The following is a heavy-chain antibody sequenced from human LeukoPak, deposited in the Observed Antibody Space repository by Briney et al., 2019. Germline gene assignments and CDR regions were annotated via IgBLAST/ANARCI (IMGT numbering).Heavy chain of an antibody. CDR3: AKVLHLVGARYFDY. D-gene: IGHD1-26*01. V-gene: IGHV3-23*01. CDR2: ISSSGVTT. CDR1: GFTFSSYA. Sequence: GSLRLSCAASGFTFSSYAMSWVRQAPGKGLEWVSVISSSGVTTYYADSVKGRFTISRDNSKNTLYLQMNSLRAEDTAVYYCAKVLHLVGARYFDYWGQGTLVTVSS. J-gene: IGHJ4*02.